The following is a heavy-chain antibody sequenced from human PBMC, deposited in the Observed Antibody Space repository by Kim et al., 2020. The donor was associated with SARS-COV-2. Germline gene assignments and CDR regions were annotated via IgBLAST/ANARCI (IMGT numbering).Heavy chain of an antibody. V-gene: IGHV4-59*01. CDR3: ARSEGRASWHQFDY. Sequence: SETLSLTCTVSSDSFSAYYWSWIRHLPGKGLEWIGYILYGGATNYNPSLRSRVTISWDTSTNQFSLHLTSVTDADTAVYYCARSEGRASWHQFDYWGQGILATFAS. J-gene: IGHJ4*02. CDR2: ILYGGAT. CDR1: SDSFSAYY.